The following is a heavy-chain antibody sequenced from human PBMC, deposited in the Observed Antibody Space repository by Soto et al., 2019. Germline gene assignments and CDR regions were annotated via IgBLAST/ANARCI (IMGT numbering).Heavy chain of an antibody. Sequence: PSETLSLTCAVYVGSFSGYYWSWIRQPPGKGLEWIGYINHSGSTNYNPSLKSRVTISVDTSKNQFSLKLSSVTAADTAVYYCARVRLRFLEDDAFDIWGQGTMVTVSS. CDR1: VGSFSGYY. V-gene: IGHV4-34*01. CDR2: INHSGST. CDR3: ARVRLRFLEDDAFDI. D-gene: IGHD3-3*01. J-gene: IGHJ3*02.